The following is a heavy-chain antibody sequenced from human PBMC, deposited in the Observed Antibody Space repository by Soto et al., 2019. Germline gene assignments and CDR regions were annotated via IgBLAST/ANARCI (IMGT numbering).Heavy chain of an antibody. CDR1: GFTFSSYG. Sequence: QVQLVESGGGVVQPGRSLRLSCAASGFTFSSYGIHWVRQAPGKGLEWVAVISYDGSNTYYADSVKGRFTISRDNSKNTLYLQMNSLRAEDTAVYYCAKDGRRFLEWLSPVDYWGQGTLVTVSS. V-gene: IGHV3-30*18. CDR2: ISYDGSNT. D-gene: IGHD3-3*01. J-gene: IGHJ4*02. CDR3: AKDGRRFLEWLSPVDY.